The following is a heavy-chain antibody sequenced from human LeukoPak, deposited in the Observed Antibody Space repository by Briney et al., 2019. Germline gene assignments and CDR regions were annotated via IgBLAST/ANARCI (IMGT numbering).Heavy chain of an antibody. Sequence: HPGGSLRLSCAASGFTVSSKYMSWVRQAPGKGLEWVSVIYSGGSTYYADSVKGRFTISRDNSKNTLYLQMNSLRAEDTAVYYCARDPSSAYYYYYGMDVWGKGTTVTVSS. D-gene: IGHD6-13*01. V-gene: IGHV3-53*01. CDR2: IYSGGST. CDR3: ARDPSSAYYYYYGMDV. J-gene: IGHJ6*04. CDR1: GFTVSSKY.